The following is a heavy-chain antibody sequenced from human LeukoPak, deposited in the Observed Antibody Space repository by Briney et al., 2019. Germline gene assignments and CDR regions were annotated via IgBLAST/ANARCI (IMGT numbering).Heavy chain of an antibody. CDR3: ARTMVRGVRDAFDV. D-gene: IGHD3-10*01. V-gene: IGHV3-21*01. CDR1: GLTFSRES. Sequence: PGGSLRLSCRGSGLTFSRESMNWVRQAPGKGLEWVSSFVSGGSDTYYADSVKGRFTMSRDNAENSLYLQMNNLRGEDTAAYYCARTMVRGVRDAFDVWGQGTLVAVS. CDR2: FVSGGSDT. J-gene: IGHJ3*01.